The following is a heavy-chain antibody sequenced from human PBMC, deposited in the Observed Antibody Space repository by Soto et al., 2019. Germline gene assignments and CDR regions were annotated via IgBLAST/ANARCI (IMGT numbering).Heavy chain of an antibody. CDR1: CGSISSYY. V-gene: IGHV4-59*01. D-gene: IGHD6-13*01. J-gene: IGHJ4*02. CDR2: IYYSGST. CDR3: ARFGQQLHFDY. Sequence: SETLSLTCTVSCGSISSYYWSWIRQPPGKGLEWIGYIYYSGSTNYSPSLKSRVTISVDTSKNQFSLKLSSVTAADTAVYYCARFGQQLHFDYWGQGTLVTVSS.